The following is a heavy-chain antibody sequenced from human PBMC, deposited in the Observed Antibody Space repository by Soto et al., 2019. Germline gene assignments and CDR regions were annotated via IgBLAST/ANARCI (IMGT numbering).Heavy chain of an antibody. J-gene: IGHJ4*02. V-gene: IGHV3-23*01. Sequence: PGGSLRLSCVASGFTFSNSATSWVRHVPGKGLEWAAGISSSGGRTNYADSVKGRFTISRDNSKDTLYLQMNSLRAEDTALYYCAKVQEFCGFNCYIVDSWGQGVLVTVSS. CDR1: GFTFSNSA. CDR3: AKVQEFCGFNCYIVDS. D-gene: IGHD2-21*02. CDR2: ISSSGGRT.